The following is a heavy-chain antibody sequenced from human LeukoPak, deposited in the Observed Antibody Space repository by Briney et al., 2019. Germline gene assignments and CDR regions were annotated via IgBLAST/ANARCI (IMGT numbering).Heavy chain of an antibody. CDR1: GFTVSSNS. D-gene: IGHD3-10*02. V-gene: IGHV3-53*01. CDR3: AELGITMIGGV. Sequence: GGSLRLSCTVSGFTVSSNSMSWVRQAPGEGLEWVSFIYSDNTHYSDSVKGRFTISRDNAKKSLYLQMNSLRAEDTAVYYCAELGITMIGGVWGKGTTVTISS. J-gene: IGHJ6*04. CDR2: IYSDNT.